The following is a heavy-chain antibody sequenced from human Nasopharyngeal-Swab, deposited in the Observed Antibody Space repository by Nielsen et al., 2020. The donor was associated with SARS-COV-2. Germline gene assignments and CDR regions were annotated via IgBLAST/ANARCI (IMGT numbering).Heavy chain of an antibody. CDR1: GGSISSHY. D-gene: IGHD1-26*01. CDR2: FYYSGIT. V-gene: IGHV4-59*11. CDR3: AREAVGGLVDS. J-gene: IGHJ4*02. Sequence: SETLTLTGTVSGGSISSHYWSWIRQSPGKGLEWIGYFYYSGITNYNPSLKSRVTILIDTSKNQFSLKLNSVTAADTAVYYCAREAVGGLVDSWGQGTLVTVSS.